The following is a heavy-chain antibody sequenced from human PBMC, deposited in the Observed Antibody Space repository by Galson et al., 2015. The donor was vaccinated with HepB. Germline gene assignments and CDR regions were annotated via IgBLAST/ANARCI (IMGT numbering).Heavy chain of an antibody. CDR2: IYWDDDK. D-gene: IGHD2-15*01. CDR3: AHIRSHHRSSGTRSSYYYEYTDV. J-gene: IGHJ6*03. CDR1: GFSVTGNGVT. Sequence: PALVKPTQTLTLTCTFSGFSVTGNGVTVGWIRQPPGKALEWLALIYWDDDKRYSPSLKSRLTITKGPSENQVVLTMTNMDSVDTATYYCAHIRSHHRSSGTRSSYYYEYTDVWGKGITVTVSS. V-gene: IGHV2-5*02.